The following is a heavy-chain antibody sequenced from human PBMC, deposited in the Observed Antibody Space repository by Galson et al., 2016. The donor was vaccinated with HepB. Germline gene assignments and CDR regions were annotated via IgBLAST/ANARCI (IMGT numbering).Heavy chain of an antibody. CDR3: ARTYHYGSGAVVDY. CDR1: GFSLSTSGLR. Sequence: PALVKPTQTLTLTCTFSGFSLSTSGLRVSWIRQPPGKALEWLARIDWDNDKFYSTSLKTRLTISKDTSKNQVVLTMTNMDPVDTATYYCARTYHYGSGAVVDYWGQGTLVTVSS. CDR2: IDWDNDK. J-gene: IGHJ4*02. V-gene: IGHV2-70*04. D-gene: IGHD3-10*01.